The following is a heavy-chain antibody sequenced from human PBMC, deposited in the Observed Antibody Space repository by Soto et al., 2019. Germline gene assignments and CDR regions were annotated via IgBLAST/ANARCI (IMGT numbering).Heavy chain of an antibody. Sequence: ASVKVSCKASGYTFTSYGISWVRQAPGQGLEWMGWISAYNGNTNYAQKLQGRVTMTTDTSTSTAYMELRSLRSDDTAVYYCAGVARVTYYYYGMDVWDQGTTVTVSS. D-gene: IGHD5-18*01. CDR3: AGVARVTYYYYGMDV. CDR2: ISAYNGNT. CDR1: GYTFTSYG. J-gene: IGHJ6*02. V-gene: IGHV1-18*01.